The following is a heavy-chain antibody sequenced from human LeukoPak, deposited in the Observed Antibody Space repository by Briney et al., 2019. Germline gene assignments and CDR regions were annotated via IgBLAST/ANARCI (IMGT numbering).Heavy chain of an antibody. D-gene: IGHD1-1*01. CDR1: GFAFSSYD. CDR2: IGTAGDT. CDR3: ARAGTTDYFDY. Sequence: PGGSLRLSCAASGFAFSSYDMHWVRQATGKVLEWVSAIGTAGDTYYPGSVKGRFTISRENAKNSLYLQMNSLRAGDTAVYYCARAGTTDYFDYWGQGTLVTVSS. J-gene: IGHJ4*02. V-gene: IGHV3-13*01.